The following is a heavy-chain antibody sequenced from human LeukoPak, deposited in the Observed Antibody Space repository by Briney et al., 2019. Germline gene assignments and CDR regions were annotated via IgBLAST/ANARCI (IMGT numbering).Heavy chain of an antibody. CDR3: ARGYPGIAVAGLGLDY. J-gene: IGHJ4*02. D-gene: IGHD6-19*01. CDR2: IYSGGST. Sequence: GGSLRLSCAASGFTVSSNYMSWVRQAPGKGLEWVSVIYSGGSTYYADSVKGRFTISRDNSKNTLYLQMNSLRAEDTAVYYCARGYPGIAVAGLGLDYWGQGALVTVSS. CDR1: GFTVSSNY. V-gene: IGHV3-53*01.